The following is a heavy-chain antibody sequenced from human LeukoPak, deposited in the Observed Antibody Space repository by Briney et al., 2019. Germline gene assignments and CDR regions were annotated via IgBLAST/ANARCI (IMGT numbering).Heavy chain of an antibody. CDR2: ITPINGDT. Sequence: ASVKVSCKASGYRFTDYYMHWVRQAPGQGLECTGWITPINGDTIYAQKFRGRVTVTRDTSITTAYMELSRLRSDDTAVYYCASGDHRGGDYSSGNWGQGTLVTVSS. V-gene: IGHV1-2*02. D-gene: IGHD4-17*01. CDR3: ASGDHRGGDYSSGN. J-gene: IGHJ4*02. CDR1: GYRFTDYY.